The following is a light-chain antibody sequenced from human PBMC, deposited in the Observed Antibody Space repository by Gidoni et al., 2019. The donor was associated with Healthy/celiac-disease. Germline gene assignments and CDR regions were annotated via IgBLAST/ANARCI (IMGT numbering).Light chain of an antibody. J-gene: IGKJ2*03. V-gene: IGKV3-20*01. CDR3: QQYGSSPPYS. CDR1: QSVSSSY. Sequence: VLTQSPGTLSLSPGERATLSCRASQSVSSSYLAWYQQKPGQAPRLLIYGASSRATGIPDRFSGSGSGTDFTLTISRLEPEDFAVYYCQQYGSSPPYSFGQGTKLEIK. CDR2: GAS.